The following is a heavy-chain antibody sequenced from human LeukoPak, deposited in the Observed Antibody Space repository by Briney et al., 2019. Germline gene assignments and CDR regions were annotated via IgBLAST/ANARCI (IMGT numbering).Heavy chain of an antibody. Sequence: PGGSLRLSCAASGFTFSDYYMSWIRQAPGKGLEWVSYISSSGSTIYYADSVKGRFTISRDNAKNSLCLQMNSLRAEDTAVYYCARGGVVYDRNWFDPWGQGTLVTVSS. D-gene: IGHD2-8*02. J-gene: IGHJ5*02. CDR3: ARGGVVYDRNWFDP. V-gene: IGHV3-11*04. CDR2: ISSSGSTI. CDR1: GFTFSDYY.